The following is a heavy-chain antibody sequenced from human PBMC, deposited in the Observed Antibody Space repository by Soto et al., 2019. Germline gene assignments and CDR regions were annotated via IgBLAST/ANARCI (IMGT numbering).Heavy chain of an antibody. CDR1: GYPFTSYG. Sequence: ASVKVSCKDSGYPFTSYGISWVRQATGQWLEWMGWISAYNGNTKYAQKLQDRVTMTKDTTTSTAYMEXRSLRSDDTAVYYCARAGQELVAGYFDYWEQGTLVTVCS. V-gene: IGHV1-18*01. D-gene: IGHD6-13*01. J-gene: IGHJ4*02. CDR2: ISAYNGNT. CDR3: ARAGQELVAGYFDY.